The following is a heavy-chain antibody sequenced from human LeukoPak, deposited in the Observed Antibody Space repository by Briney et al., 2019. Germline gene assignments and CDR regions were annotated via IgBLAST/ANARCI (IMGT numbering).Heavy chain of an antibody. CDR2: INPSGGST. D-gene: IGHD3-10*01. Sequence: ASVKVSCKASAYTFTNYYLHWVRQAPGQGLEWMGIINPSGGSTSYAQKFQGRVTMTRDPSTSTVYMELSSLRSEDTAVYYCGREGSRGKLLWGQGSMVTVSS. CDR3: GREGSRGKLL. J-gene: IGHJ3*01. CDR1: AYTFTNYY. V-gene: IGHV1-46*01.